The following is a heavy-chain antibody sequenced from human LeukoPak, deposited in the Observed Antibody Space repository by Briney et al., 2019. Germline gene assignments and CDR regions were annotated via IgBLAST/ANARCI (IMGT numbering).Heavy chain of an antibody. CDR3: AAFVRGGRRFDP. CDR2: IYYSGST. J-gene: IGHJ5*02. D-gene: IGHD3-10*02. Sequence: PSETLSLTCTVSGGSISSYYWSWLRQPPGKGLEWIGYIYYSGSTYYNPSLKSRVTISVDTSKNQFSLKLSSVTAADTAVYYCAAFVRGGRRFDPWGQGTLVTVSS. CDR1: GGSISSYY. V-gene: IGHV4-59*04.